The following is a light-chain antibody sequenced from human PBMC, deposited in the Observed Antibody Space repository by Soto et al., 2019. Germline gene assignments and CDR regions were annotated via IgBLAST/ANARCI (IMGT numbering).Light chain of an antibody. CDR3: SSYGGSNNYV. CDR1: SSDIGGYDF. Sequence: QSALTQPPSASGSPGQSVTISCTGTSSDIGGYDFVSWYQRHPGKAPKLMIYEVSKRPSGVPDRFSGSKSGNTASLTVSGRQAEDEADYYCSSYGGSNNYVFGTGTKLTVL. V-gene: IGLV2-8*01. CDR2: EVS. J-gene: IGLJ1*01.